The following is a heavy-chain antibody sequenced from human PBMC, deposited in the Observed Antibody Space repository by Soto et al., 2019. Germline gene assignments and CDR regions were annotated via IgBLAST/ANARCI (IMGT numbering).Heavy chain of an antibody. Sequence: QVQLVESGGGLVTPAGSLRLSCAASGFFFGDYYMCWFRQAPGKGLEWVSNIFWRGEGTQYADSVQGRFTISRDNDKNSLYLYMTSLRAEDTAVYYCARVRGSGGGTHWYGYYFDYWGQGTQVIVSS. CDR2: IFWRGEGT. CDR1: GFFFGDYY. CDR3: ARVRGSGGGTHWYGYYFDY. D-gene: IGHD2-15*01. J-gene: IGHJ4*02. V-gene: IGHV3-11*01.